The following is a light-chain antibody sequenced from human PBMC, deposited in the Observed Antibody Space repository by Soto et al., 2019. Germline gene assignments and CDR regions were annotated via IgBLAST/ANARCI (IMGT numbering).Light chain of an antibody. V-gene: IGLV2-8*01. CDR1: SSDVGGYNY. CDR2: EVS. Sequence: QSALTQPPSASGSPGQSVTISCTGTSSDVGGYNYVSWYQQHPGKAPKLMIYEVSKRPSGVPDRFSGSKSGNTASLTVSGLQAEDDSYYYSSSNAGNTNSLYVSGTGT. J-gene: IGLJ1*01. CDR3: SSNAGNTNSLYV.